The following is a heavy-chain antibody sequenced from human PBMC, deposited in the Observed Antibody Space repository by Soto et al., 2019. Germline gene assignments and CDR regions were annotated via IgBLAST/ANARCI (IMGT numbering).Heavy chain of an antibody. J-gene: IGHJ5*01. V-gene: IGHV3-9*01. Sequence: GGSLRLSCVASGFTFDDYAMHWVRQVPGRGLEWVSLISWNSGSILYADSVKGRFTISRDNAKNSLYLLMNSLSTDDTALYYCAKDIANDYGDNNWLDSWGQGTPVTVSS. D-gene: IGHD4-17*01. CDR3: AKDIANDYGDNNWLDS. CDR1: GFTFDDYA. CDR2: ISWNSGSI.